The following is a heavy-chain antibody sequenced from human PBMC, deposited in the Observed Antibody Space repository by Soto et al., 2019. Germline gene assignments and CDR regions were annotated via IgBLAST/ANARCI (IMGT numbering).Heavy chain of an antibody. D-gene: IGHD3-22*01. Sequence: SETLSLTCTVSGGSISSYYWSWIRQPAGKGLEWIGRIYTSGSTNYNPSLKSRVTMSVDTSKNQFSLKLSSVTAADTAVYYCARLASRNYYDSSGYWPLFDYWGQGTLVTVSS. CDR2: IYTSGST. J-gene: IGHJ4*02. CDR1: GGSISSYY. CDR3: ARLASRNYYDSSGYWPLFDY. V-gene: IGHV4-4*07.